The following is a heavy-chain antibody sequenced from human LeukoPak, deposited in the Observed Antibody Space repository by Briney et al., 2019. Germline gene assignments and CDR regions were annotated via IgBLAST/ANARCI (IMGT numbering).Heavy chain of an antibody. Sequence: SETLSLTCAVYGGSFSGYYWSWIRQLPGKGLEWIGEINHSGSTNYNPSLKSRVTISVDTSKNQFSLKLSSVTAADTAVYYCARGFRRLESWGQGTLVTVSS. CDR2: INHSGST. CDR3: ARGFRRLES. V-gene: IGHV4-34*01. CDR1: GGSFSGYY. J-gene: IGHJ4*02. D-gene: IGHD6-19*01.